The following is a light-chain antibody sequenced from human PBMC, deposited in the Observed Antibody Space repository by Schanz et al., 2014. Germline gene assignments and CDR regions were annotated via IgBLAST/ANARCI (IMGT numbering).Light chain of an antibody. Sequence: QSVLTQPPSASGTPGQRVSISCSGSSSNIGSNTVSWYQQLPGRAPKLLIYGNDNRPSGVPDRFSGSKSGTSASLTVSGLQAEDEADYYCCSYAGSYTWVFGGGTKLTVL. J-gene: IGLJ3*02. CDR3: CSYAGSYTWV. CDR2: GND. CDR1: SSNIGSNT. V-gene: IGLV1-44*01.